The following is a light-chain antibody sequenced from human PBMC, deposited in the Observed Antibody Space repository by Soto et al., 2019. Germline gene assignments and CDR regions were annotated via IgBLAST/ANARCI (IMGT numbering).Light chain of an antibody. Sequence: EIVMTQSPATLSVSPGERATLSCRASQSVSSNLAWYQQKPGQAPRLLIYGASTRATGIPARFSGSGSGTEFTLTISSLQSEDFAFYYCQQYNNPITFGQGTRLEIK. CDR1: QSVSSN. V-gene: IGKV3-15*01. J-gene: IGKJ5*01. CDR2: GAS. CDR3: QQYNNPIT.